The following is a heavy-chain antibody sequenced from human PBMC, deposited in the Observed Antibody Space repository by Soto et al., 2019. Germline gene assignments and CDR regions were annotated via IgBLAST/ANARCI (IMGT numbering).Heavy chain of an antibody. V-gene: IGHV4-34*01. CDR2: IKHSGST. Sequence: QVQLQQWGAGLLKPSETLSLTCAVYGGSFSGYYWSWIRQPPGKGLEWIGEIKHSGSTNYNPSLKSRVTISVDTSKHQFSLKLSSVTAADTAVYYCARTPALTIFGGGNWFDPWGQGTLVTVSS. J-gene: IGHJ5*02. D-gene: IGHD3-3*01. CDR1: GGSFSGYY. CDR3: ARTPALTIFGGGNWFDP.